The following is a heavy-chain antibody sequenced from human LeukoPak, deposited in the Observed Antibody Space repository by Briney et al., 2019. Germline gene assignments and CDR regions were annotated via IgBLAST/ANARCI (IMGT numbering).Heavy chain of an antibody. CDR3: ARVDGGYSYGFDY. J-gene: IGHJ4*02. CDR2: IYYSGST. CDR1: GGSISSYY. Sequence: PSETLSLTCSVAGGSISSYYWSWFRQPPGKGLEWIGYIYYSGSTNYNHSLQGRVTISVDTSKSTLSLKLSSLTADDTAVYYCARVDGGYSYGFDYWGQGTLVTVSS. V-gene: IGHV4-59*01. D-gene: IGHD5-18*01.